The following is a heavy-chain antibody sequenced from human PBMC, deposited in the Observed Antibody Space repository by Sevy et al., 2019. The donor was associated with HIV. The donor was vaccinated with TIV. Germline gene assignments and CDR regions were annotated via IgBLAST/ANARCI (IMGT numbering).Heavy chain of an antibody. CDR1: GFTFSSYW. Sequence: GGSLRLSCAASGFTFSSYWMSWVRQAPGKGLEWVANIKQDGSEKYYVDSVKGRFTISRDNAKNSLYMQMNSLRAEDTAVYYCARDFPVTDYYYYYYGMDVWGQGTTVTVSS. V-gene: IGHV3-7*01. J-gene: IGHJ6*02. CDR3: ARDFPVTDYYYYYYGMDV. CDR2: IKQDGSEK. D-gene: IGHD4-4*01.